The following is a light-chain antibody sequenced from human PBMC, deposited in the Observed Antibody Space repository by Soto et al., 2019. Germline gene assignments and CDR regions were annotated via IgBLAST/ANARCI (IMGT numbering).Light chain of an antibody. V-gene: IGKV1-17*01. J-gene: IGKJ1*01. Sequence: DIQMTQFPSSLSASVGDRVTITCRASQGIRNDLGWYQQKPGKAPKRLIYAASSLQSGVPSRFSGSGSGTELTLAISSQQPEDSATFYCLQHSTYPLTFGQGTKVEIK. CDR3: LQHSTYPLT. CDR2: AAS. CDR1: QGIRND.